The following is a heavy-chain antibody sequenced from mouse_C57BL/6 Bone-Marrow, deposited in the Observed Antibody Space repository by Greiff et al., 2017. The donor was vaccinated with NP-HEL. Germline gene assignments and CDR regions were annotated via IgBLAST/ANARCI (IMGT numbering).Heavy chain of an antibody. CDR2: IYPGDGDT. J-gene: IGHJ2*01. Sequence: QVQLKESGPELVKPGASVKISCKASGYAFSSSWMNWVKQRPGKGLEWIGRIYPGDGDTNYNGKFKGKATLTADKSSSTAYMQLSSLTSEDSAVYFCARGGYYFDYWGQGTTLTVSS. CDR1: GYAFSSSW. V-gene: IGHV1-82*01. CDR3: ARGGYYFDY.